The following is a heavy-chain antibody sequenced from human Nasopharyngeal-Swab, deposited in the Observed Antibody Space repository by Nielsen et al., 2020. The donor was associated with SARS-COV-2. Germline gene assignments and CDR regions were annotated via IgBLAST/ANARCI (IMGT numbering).Heavy chain of an antibody. CDR1: DGSISSYY. J-gene: IGHJ6*03. CDR3: ARGFEYGSGSYYRTYYYYYMDV. Sequence: GSLRLSCTVSDGSISSYYWSWIRQPPGKGLEWIGYIYYSGSTNYNPSLKSRVTISVDTSKNQFSLKLSSVTAADTAVYYCARGFEYGSGSYYRTYYYYYMDVWGKGTTVTVSS. D-gene: IGHD3-10*01. CDR2: IYYSGST. V-gene: IGHV4-59*01.